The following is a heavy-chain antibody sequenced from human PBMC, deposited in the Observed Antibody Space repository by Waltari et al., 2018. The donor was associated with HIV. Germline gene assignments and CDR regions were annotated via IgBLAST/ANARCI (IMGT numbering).Heavy chain of an antibody. V-gene: IGHV3-7*01. CDR3: ARGGGAAAGTVDY. CDR1: GFTFPSYW. CDR2: IRPDGNDK. D-gene: IGHD6-13*01. J-gene: IGHJ4*02. Sequence: EVQLVESGGGLVQPGGSLRLSCAASGFTFPSYWMTWVRQATGEGLEWVANIRPDGNDKYYVDSVKGRFTISRDNVKNSLYLQMNTLRAEDTAVYYCARGGGAAAGTVDYWGQGTLVTVSS.